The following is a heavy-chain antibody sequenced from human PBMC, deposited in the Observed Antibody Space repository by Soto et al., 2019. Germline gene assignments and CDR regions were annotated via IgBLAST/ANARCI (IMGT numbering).Heavy chain of an antibody. CDR2: INPATGAA. CDR3: ARGGGVGVAGSAAFDM. V-gene: IGHV1-2*02. D-gene: IGHD3-3*01. J-gene: IGHJ3*02. Sequence: QLHLVQSGAVVKKPGASVTVSCSASGYPVTAYYMHWVRQAPGRGLEWMGGINPATGAAKYTQTFQGRVTMDRDTPTRTVFMELRGLTSEDTAVFYGARGGGVGVAGSAAFDMWGQGTLVTVSS. CDR1: GYPVTAYY.